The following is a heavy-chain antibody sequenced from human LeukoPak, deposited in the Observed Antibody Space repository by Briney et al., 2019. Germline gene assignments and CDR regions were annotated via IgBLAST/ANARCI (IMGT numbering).Heavy chain of an antibody. CDR2: ISGRGVST. D-gene: IGHD1-26*01. Sequence: PGGSLRLSCAASGFTFSSYAMSWVRQAPGKGLEWVSAISGRGVSTYYADSVKGRFTISRDNSKNTLYLQVNSLRAEDTAVYYCAKGLVGATIGYFDYWGQGTLVSASS. CDR1: GFTFSSYA. V-gene: IGHV3-23*01. J-gene: IGHJ4*02. CDR3: AKGLVGATIGYFDY.